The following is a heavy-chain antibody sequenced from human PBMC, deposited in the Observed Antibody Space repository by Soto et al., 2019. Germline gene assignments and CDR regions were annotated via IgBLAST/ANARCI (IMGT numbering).Heavy chain of an antibody. CDR3: ARYTWIPSGGYFSPFGRMDV. V-gene: IGHV6-1*01. D-gene: IGHD6-19*01. CDR2: AYYRSKWYN. CDR1: VASVSSNSAA. Sequence: LSLTCAISVASVSSNSAAWNWIRQSPSRGLEWLGRAYYRSKWYNDYAVSVKSRITINPDTSKNQFSLQLNSVTPEDTAVYYCARYTWIPSGGYFSPFGRMDVCGQWPTDIVSS. J-gene: IGHJ6*02.